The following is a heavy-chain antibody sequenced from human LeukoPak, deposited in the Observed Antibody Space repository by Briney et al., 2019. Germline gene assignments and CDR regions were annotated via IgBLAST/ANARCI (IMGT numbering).Heavy chain of an antibody. V-gene: IGHV3-30-3*01. J-gene: IGHJ5*02. D-gene: IGHD5-24*01. Sequence: GGSLRLSCAASGFTFTSYAMHWVRQAPGKGLEWVAVISSDGSNKYYEDSVKGRFTISRDNSKKTLYLQMNSLRVEDTAVYYCARGDRFRFDPWGQGTLITVSS. CDR2: ISSDGSNK. CDR1: GFTFTSYA. CDR3: ARGDRFRFDP.